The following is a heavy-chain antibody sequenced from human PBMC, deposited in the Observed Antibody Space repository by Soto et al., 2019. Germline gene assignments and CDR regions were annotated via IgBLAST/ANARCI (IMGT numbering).Heavy chain of an antibody. J-gene: IGHJ5*01. D-gene: IGHD3-10*01. V-gene: IGHV4-59*01. CDR2: IYYSGST. CDR3: ARELFGRSVWFDS. CDR1: GGSISSYY. Sequence: SETLSLTCTVSGGSISSYYWSWIRQPPGKGLEWIGYIYYSGSTNYNPSLKSRVTISVDTSKNQFSLKLSSVTAADTAVYYCARELFGRSVWFDSWGRGTQVTVSS.